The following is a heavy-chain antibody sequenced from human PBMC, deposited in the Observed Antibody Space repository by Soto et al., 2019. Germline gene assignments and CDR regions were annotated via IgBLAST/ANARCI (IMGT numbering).Heavy chain of an antibody. CDR1: GFSFSSSG. J-gene: IGHJ4*02. CDR2: LWSHEVTQ. CDR3: ASYDGGGHYYY. V-gene: IGHV3-33*03. D-gene: IGHD3-22*01. Sequence: QVQLVASGGGVVQPGRSLRLSCATSGFSFSSSGLHWVRQAPGKGLEWVAVLWSHEVTQDYADYVEGRFTISRENSKNTLYLQMNRLRAEDTAVYYCASYDGGGHYYYWGQGTLVTVSS.